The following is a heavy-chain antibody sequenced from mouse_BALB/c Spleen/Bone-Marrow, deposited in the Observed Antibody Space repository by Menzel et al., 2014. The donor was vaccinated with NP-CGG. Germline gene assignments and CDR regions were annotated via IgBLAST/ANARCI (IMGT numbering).Heavy chain of an antibody. J-gene: IGHJ4*01. CDR1: GYNFXSYW. V-gene: IGHV1-7*01. CDR2: INPSTGYT. CDR3: ARNYDYDGGYYAMDY. D-gene: IGHD2-4*01. Sequence: QVQLQQPGAELAKPGASVKMSCKASGYNFXSYWMHWVKQRPGQGLEWIGYINPSTGYTEYNQKFKDKATLTADKSSSKAYMQLSSLTSEDSAVYYCARNYDYDGGYYAMDYWGQGTSVTVSS.